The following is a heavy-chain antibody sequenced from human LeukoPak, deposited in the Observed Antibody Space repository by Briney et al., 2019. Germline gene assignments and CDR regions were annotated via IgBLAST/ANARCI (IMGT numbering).Heavy chain of an antibody. CDR2: INHSGST. V-gene: IGHV4-34*01. CDR3: ASSEYNYAGAFDI. Sequence: SETLSLTCAVYGGSFSGYYWSWIRQPPGKGLEWIGEINHSGSTNYNPSLKSRVTISVDTSKNQFSLKLSSVTAADTAVYYCASSEYNYAGAFDIWGQGTMVTASS. D-gene: IGHD5-18*01. CDR1: GGSFSGYY. J-gene: IGHJ3*02.